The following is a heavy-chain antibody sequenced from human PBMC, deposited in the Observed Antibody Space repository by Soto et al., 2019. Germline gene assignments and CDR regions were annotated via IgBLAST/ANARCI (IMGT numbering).Heavy chain of an antibody. V-gene: IGHV1-69*13. CDR1: GGTFSCYA. J-gene: IGHJ3*02. CDR3: ARGIDLDAFDI. Sequence: GASVKVSCKASGGTFSCYAIGWVRQAPGQGLEWMGGIIPIFGTANYAQKFQGRVTITADESTSTAYMELSSLRSEDTAVYYCARGIDLDAFDIWGQGTMVTVSS. CDR2: IIPIFGTA. D-gene: IGHD3-9*01.